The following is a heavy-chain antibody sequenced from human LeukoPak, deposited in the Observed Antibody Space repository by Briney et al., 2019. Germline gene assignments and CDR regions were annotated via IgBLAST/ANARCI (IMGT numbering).Heavy chain of an antibody. D-gene: IGHD7-27*01. J-gene: IGHJ4*02. CDR2: IKSKTHGGTT. CDR3: TTSPQPGVDY. V-gene: IGHV3-15*01. Sequence: NTGGSLRPSCAASGFTFTNAWLTWVRQAPGKVLECVGRIKSKTHGGTTDYAAPVKGRFTISRDDSKNMLYLQMNSLKTEDTAVYYCTTSPQPGVDYWGLGTLVTVSS. CDR1: GFTFTNAW.